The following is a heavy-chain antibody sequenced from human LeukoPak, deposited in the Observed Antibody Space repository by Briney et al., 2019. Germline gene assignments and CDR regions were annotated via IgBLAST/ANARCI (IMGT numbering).Heavy chain of an antibody. J-gene: IGHJ2*01. D-gene: IGHD3-22*01. V-gene: IGHV1-46*01. CDR3: ARKAPHDTSGWYFDL. Sequence: ASVKVSCKASGYTFTAHYIHWVRQAPGQGLEWMGIINPGDGGASYALKFQGRLTMSRDTSTSTLYMELSSLRSEDTAIYYCARKAPHDTSGWYFDLWGRGTLVTVSS. CDR1: GYTFTAHY. CDR2: INPGDGGA.